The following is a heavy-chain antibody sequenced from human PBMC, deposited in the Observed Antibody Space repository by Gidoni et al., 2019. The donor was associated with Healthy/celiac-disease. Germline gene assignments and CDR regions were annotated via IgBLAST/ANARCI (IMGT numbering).Heavy chain of an antibody. CDR2: SYYSGGT. Sequence: QVQLQESGPGLVKPSQTLSLTCTVSAGSISSGGYYWSWIRQHPGKGLEWIGYSYYSGGTYYNPSLKSRVTISVDTSKNQFSLKLSSVTAADTAVYYCARGGDILTGSPEDAFDIWGQGTMVTVSS. CDR3: ARGGDILTGSPEDAFDI. J-gene: IGHJ3*02. CDR1: AGSISSGGYY. V-gene: IGHV4-31*03. D-gene: IGHD3-9*01.